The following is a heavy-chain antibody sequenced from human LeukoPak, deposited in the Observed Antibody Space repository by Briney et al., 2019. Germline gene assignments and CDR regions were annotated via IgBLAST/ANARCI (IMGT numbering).Heavy chain of an antibody. Sequence: GGSLRLSCAASGFTFSSYGMHWVRQAPGKGLEWVAVIWYNGNKRYYADSVSGRFTISRDNSKNTLYLQMNSLRADDTAVYYCARDQNYYFDYWGQGTLVTVSS. V-gene: IGHV3-33*01. CDR1: GFTFSSYG. CDR2: IWYNGNKR. CDR3: ARDQNYYFDY. J-gene: IGHJ4*02. D-gene: IGHD1-7*01.